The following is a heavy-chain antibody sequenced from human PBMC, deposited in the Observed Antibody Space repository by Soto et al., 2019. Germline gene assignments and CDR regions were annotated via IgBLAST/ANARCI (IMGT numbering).Heavy chain of an antibody. Sequence: ASVKVSCKASGYTFTSYDINWVRQATGQGLEWMGWMNPNSGNTGYAQKFQGRVTMTRNTSISTAYMELSSLRSEDTAVYYCARGSCSGGSCPYYYYYYMDVWGKGTTVTVSS. CDR2: MNPNSGNT. CDR1: GYTFTSYD. V-gene: IGHV1-8*01. J-gene: IGHJ6*03. CDR3: ARGSCSGGSCPYYYYYYMDV. D-gene: IGHD2-15*01.